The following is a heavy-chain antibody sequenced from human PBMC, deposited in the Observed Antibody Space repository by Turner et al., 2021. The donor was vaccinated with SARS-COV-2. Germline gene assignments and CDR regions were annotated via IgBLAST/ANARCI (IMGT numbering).Heavy chain of an antibody. J-gene: IGHJ4*02. D-gene: IGHD3-10*01. CDR1: GGSSKDSPFY. CDR3: ATLWRTSVAPFDY. CDR2: FYYVGNT. Sequence: LQLQESGPGLVKPSETLSLTCHVSGGSSKDSPFYWGWIRQPPGKGLEWIGHFYYVGNTHFNPSLESRVTMSLDASKGQFSLSLSSVSAADTAIYYCATLWRTSVAPFDYWGQGTLVSVSS. V-gene: IGHV4-39*01.